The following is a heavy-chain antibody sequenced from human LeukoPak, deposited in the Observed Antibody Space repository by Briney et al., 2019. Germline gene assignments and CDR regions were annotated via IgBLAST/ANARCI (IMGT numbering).Heavy chain of an antibody. CDR2: IYHSGST. Sequence: PSETLSLTCTVSGYSISSGYYWGWIRQPPGKGLEWIGSIYHSGSTYYNPSLKSRVTISVDTSKNQFSLKLSSVTVADTAVYYCARDLSHYDFWSGYYLDAFDIWGQGTMVTVSS. D-gene: IGHD3-3*01. J-gene: IGHJ3*02. CDR1: GYSISSGYY. CDR3: ARDLSHYDFWSGYYLDAFDI. V-gene: IGHV4-38-2*02.